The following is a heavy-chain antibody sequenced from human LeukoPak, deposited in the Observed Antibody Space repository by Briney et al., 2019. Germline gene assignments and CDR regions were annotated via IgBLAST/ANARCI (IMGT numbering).Heavy chain of an antibody. V-gene: IGHV1-46*01. CDR3: ARDQEGFDY. Sequence: ASVRVSCKASGYTFTSNYIHWVRQAPGQGLEWMGMIYPRDGSTSYAQKFQGRVTVTRDTSTSTVHMELSGLRPEDTAVYYCARDQEGFDYWGQGTLVTVSS. CDR2: IYPRDGST. CDR1: GYTFTSNY. J-gene: IGHJ4*02.